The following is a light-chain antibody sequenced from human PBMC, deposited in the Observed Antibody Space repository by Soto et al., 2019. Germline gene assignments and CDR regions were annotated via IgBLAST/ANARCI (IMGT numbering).Light chain of an antibody. V-gene: IGKV2-30*01. J-gene: IGKJ1*01. CDR1: ESLVYTDGNTY. CDR3: MQGTHWPRT. Sequence: DVVMTQSPVSLPVTLGQPASISCRSSESLVYTDGNTYLNWFHQRPGQSPRRLIYRVSNRDSGVPERFTGSGSGTDFTLKISRVEAEDVGIYYCMQGTHWPRTFGPGTKVEIK. CDR2: RVS.